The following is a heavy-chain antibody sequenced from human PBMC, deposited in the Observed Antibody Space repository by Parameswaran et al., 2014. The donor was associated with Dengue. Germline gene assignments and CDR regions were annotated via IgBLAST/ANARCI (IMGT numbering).Heavy chain of an antibody. CDR3: ARSVETLDVFDI. V-gene: IGHV1-69*02. J-gene: IGHJ3*02. Sequence: WVRQAPGQGLEWMGKIIPIVGIADYAQNLKGRVTITADKSASTAYMDLNNLKSEDTAVYYCARSVETLDVFDIWGQGTMVTVSS. D-gene: IGHD2-21*02. CDR2: IIPIVGIA.